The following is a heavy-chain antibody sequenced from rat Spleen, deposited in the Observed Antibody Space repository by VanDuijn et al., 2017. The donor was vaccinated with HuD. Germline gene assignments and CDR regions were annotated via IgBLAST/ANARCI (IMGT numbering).Heavy chain of an antibody. J-gene: IGHJ2*01. V-gene: IGHV5-25*01. Sequence: EVQLVESGGGLVLPGRSLKLSCAASGFSFSNHYMAWVRQAPKKGLEWVATISTSGSNTFYPDSVKGRFTISRDNAKSTLYLQMDSLRSEDTATYYCARHTTDLYYFDYWGQGVMVAVSS. CDR2: ISTSGSNT. D-gene: IGHD1-6*01. CDR3: ARHTTDLYYFDY. CDR1: GFSFSNHY.